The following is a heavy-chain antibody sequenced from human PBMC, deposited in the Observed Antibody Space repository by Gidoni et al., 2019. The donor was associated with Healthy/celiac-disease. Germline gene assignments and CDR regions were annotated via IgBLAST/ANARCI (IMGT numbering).Heavy chain of an antibody. Sequence: EVQLVASGGGLVQPGGSLRLSCGGAGVTFGSDARSWVLQAPGKGLGWVSAISGSGGSTYYADSVKGRFTISRGISKNTLYLQMNSLSAEDTAVYYCAKDHRRGGPGGLVVYWGQGTLVTVSS. V-gene: IGHV3-23*04. D-gene: IGHD3-16*01. J-gene: IGHJ4*02. CDR1: GVTFGSDA. CDR2: ISGSGGST. CDR3: AKDHRRGGPGGLVVY.